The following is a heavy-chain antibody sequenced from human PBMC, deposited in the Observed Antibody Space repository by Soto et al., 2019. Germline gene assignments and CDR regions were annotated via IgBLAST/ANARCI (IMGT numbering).Heavy chain of an antibody. Sequence: QVQLQESGPGLVKPSGTLSLTCAVSGGSISSNNWWSWVRQPPGKGLEWIGEIYHSGYTNYNPSLKSRVTLSADKSKNQSSLKRGSVTAADTAVYYCARDSVMYTSSWRTVDYWGQGTLVTVSS. CDR2: IYHSGYT. J-gene: IGHJ4*02. CDR1: GGSISSNNW. D-gene: IGHD6-13*01. V-gene: IGHV4-4*02. CDR3: ARDSVMYTSSWRTVDY.